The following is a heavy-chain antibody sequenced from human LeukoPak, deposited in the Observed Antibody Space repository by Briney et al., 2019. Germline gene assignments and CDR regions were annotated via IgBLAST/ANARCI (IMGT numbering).Heavy chain of an antibody. CDR3: ARDDGYSSRWVPPY. Sequence: SETLSLTCAVYGGSFSGYYWSWIRQPPGKGLEWIGEINHSGSTNYNPSLKSRVTISVDTSKNQFSLKLSSVTAADTAVYYCARDDGYSSRWVPPYWGQGTLVTVSS. CDR2: INHSGST. V-gene: IGHV4-34*01. CDR1: GGSFSGYY. J-gene: IGHJ4*02. D-gene: IGHD6-13*01.